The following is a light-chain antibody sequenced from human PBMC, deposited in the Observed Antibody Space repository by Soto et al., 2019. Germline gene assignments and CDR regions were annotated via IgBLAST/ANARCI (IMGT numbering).Light chain of an antibody. CDR2: DAS. V-gene: IGKV1-33*01. J-gene: IGKJ4*02. CDR3: QLYYNRPHT. Sequence: IQMTQSPCYRSTSVGDSSTITCQASEDIGNNLNSWQQKPANPPKQLIYDASQVETGGTSGCMGSGSCAYVSFTISSMQPEDIAAFYCQLYYNRPHTFGGGTKVDIK. CDR1: EDIGNN.